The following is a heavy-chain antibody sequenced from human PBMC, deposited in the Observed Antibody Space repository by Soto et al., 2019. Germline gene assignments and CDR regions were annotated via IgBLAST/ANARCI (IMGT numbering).Heavy chain of an antibody. CDR2: IYYIGHT. V-gene: IGHV4-31*01. CDR3: ARDQAYYYGSSGYSGYVAL. J-gene: IGHJ4*02. CDR1: GGSISSGDSY. D-gene: IGHD3-22*01. Sequence: QVQLQESGPGQVKPSQTLSLTCTVSGGSISSGDSYWSWIRQHPGKGLEWIGYIYYIGHTDYRPSLKSLVSVAVDTSKNQFSMWLSSVTAADTAVYYCARDQAYYYGSSGYSGYVALWGQGTLVPVSS.